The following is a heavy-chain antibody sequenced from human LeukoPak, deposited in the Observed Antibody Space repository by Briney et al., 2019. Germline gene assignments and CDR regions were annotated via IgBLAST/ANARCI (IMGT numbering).Heavy chain of an antibody. V-gene: IGHV4-34*01. J-gene: IGHJ4*02. D-gene: IGHD3-16*01. CDR2: INHSGST. Sequence: SETLSLTCAVYGGSFSGYYWSWIRQPPGKGLEWIGEINHSGSTNYNPSLKSRVTISVDTYKNQFSLKLSSVTAADTAVYYCARGGLFVDYWGQGTLVTVSS. CDR1: GGSFSGYY. CDR3: ARGGLFVDY.